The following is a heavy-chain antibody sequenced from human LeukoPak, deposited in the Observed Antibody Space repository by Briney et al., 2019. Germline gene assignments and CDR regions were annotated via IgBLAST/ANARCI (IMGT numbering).Heavy chain of an antibody. J-gene: IGHJ3*02. D-gene: IGHD3-10*01. CDR3: ARGRRKGSGSYLAAFDI. CDR2: INPNSGGT. V-gene: IGHV1-2*02. Sequence: ASVKASCKASGYTFTGYYMHWVRQAPGQGLEWMGWINPNSGGTNYAQKFQGRVTMTRDTSISTAYMELSRLRSDDTAVYYCARGRRKGSGSYLAAFDIWGQGTMVTVSS. CDR1: GYTFTGYY.